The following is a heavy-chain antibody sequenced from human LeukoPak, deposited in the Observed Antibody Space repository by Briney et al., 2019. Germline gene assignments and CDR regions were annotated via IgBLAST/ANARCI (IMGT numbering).Heavy chain of an antibody. D-gene: IGHD1-14*01. CDR1: GFTFSSYG. J-gene: IGHJ6*03. Sequence: RAGGSLRLSCAASGFTFSSYGMSWVRQASGKGLEWVSAISGSGGSTYYADSVKGRFTISRDNAKNSLSLQMNSLRAEDTAVYYCARSPAGANYYLDVWGKGTTVTISS. CDR2: ISGSGGST. CDR3: ARSPAGANYYLDV. V-gene: IGHV3-23*01.